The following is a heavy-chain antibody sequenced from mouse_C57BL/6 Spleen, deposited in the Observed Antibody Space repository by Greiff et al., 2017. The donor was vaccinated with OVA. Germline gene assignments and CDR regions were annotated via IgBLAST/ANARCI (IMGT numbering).Heavy chain of an antibody. CDR2: IDPSDSYT. CDR1: GYTFTSYW. Sequence: QQSCKASGYTFTSYWMQWVKQRPGQGLEWIGEIDPSDSYTNYNQKFKGKATLTVDTSSSTAYMQLSSLTSEDSAVYYCARRITTVDFAYWGQGTLVTVSA. D-gene: IGHD1-1*01. V-gene: IGHV1-50*01. CDR3: ARRITTVDFAY. J-gene: IGHJ3*01.